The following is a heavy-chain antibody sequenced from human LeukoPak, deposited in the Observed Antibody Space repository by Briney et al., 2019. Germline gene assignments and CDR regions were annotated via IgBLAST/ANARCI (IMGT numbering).Heavy chain of an antibody. J-gene: IGHJ4*02. CDR2: IKGTGSST. CDR3: TKRVKYGGTWDHFAD. CDR1: GFTFSSYA. Sequence: GGSLRLSCSASGFTFSSYAMSWVRQAPGKGLEWVSGIKGTGSSTYYADSVKGRFTISRDNSKSTLILQMNSLRVEDTALYYCTKRVKYGGTWDHFADWGQGTLVTVSS. V-gene: IGHV3-23*01. D-gene: IGHD1-26*01.